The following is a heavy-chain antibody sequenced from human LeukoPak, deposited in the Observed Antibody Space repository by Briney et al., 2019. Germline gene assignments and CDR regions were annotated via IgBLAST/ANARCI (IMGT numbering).Heavy chain of an antibody. CDR2: ISSSSSYI. CDR3: ARGGKSYGYGLDY. J-gene: IGHJ4*02. CDR1: GFTFSGYS. Sequence: GGSLRLSCAASGFTFSGYSMNWVRQAPGNGLEWVSSISSSSSYIYYADSVKGRFTISRDNAKNSLYLQMNSLRAEDTAVYYCARGGKSYGYGLDYWGQGTLVTVSS. V-gene: IGHV3-21*01. D-gene: IGHD5-18*01.